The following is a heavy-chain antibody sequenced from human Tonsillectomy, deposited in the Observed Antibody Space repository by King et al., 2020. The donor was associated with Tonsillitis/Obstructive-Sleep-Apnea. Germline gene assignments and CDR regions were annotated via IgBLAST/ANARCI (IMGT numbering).Heavy chain of an antibody. CDR2: IDPSDSYT. V-gene: IGHV5-10-1*03. CDR3: ATTYYYGSGSYNPYYYYGMDV. J-gene: IGHJ6*02. CDR1: GYSFTTYW. Sequence: VQLVESGAEVKKPGESLRISCTGSGYSFTTYWISWVRQMPGKGLEWMGMIDPSDSYTNYSPSFQGHVTISADKSISTAYLQWSSLKASDTAMYYCATTYYYGSGSYNPYYYYGMDVWGQGTTVTVSS. D-gene: IGHD3-10*01.